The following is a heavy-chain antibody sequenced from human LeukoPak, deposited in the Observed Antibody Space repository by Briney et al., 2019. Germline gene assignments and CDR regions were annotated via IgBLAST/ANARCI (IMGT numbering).Heavy chain of an antibody. V-gene: IGHV3-7*01. CDR2: IKQDASEK. CDR1: GFTFSNYF. J-gene: IGHJ3*02. CDR3: ARARYRGSFYGAFDI. D-gene: IGHD1-26*01. Sequence: GGSLRLSCAASGFTFSNYFMSWVRQAPGKGLEWVANIKQDASEKYYVDSVKGRFTISRDNGKNSLYLQMNSLRAEDTAMYYCARARYRGSFYGAFDIWGQGTMVTVSS.